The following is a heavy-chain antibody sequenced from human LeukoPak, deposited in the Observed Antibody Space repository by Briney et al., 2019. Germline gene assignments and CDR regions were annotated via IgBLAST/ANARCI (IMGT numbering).Heavy chain of an antibody. CDR3: ARHLKWLFAEYFQH. V-gene: IGHV4-39*01. CDR2: IYYSGST. D-gene: IGHD5-12*01. J-gene: IGHJ1*01. Sequence: SETLSLTCTVSGGSISSSSYYWGGIRQPPGEGLEWIGSIYYSGSTYYNPSLKSRVTISVDTSKNQFSLKLSSVTAADTAEYYCARHLKWLFAEYFQHWGQGTLVTVSS. CDR1: GGSISSSSYY.